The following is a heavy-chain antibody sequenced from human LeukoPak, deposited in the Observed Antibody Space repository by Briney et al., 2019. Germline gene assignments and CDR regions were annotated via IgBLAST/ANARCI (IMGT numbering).Heavy chain of an antibody. V-gene: IGHV3-66*01. Sequence: GGSLRLSCAASGFIISTKYMNSVRQAPGKGLEWVSIMYTHGDSYYANSVKGRFTLSRDDSKNTLYLQMNSLGADDTAVYYCARISTLIPGRYGWFGTWGQGTLVTVSS. CDR2: MYTHGDS. D-gene: IGHD4-17*01. J-gene: IGHJ5*02. CDR3: ARISTLIPGRYGWFGT. CDR1: GFIISTKY.